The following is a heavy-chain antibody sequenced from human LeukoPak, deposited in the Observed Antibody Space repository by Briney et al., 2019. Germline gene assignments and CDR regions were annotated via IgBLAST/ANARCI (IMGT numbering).Heavy chain of an antibody. CDR2: VSFDGNTK. V-gene: IGHV3-30*09. D-gene: IGHD1/OR15-1a*01. CDR1: GFTFRTYA. Sequence: ARSPRLSCAASGFTFRTYAMYCVRQPPGSGMEWPSVVSFDGNTKFYSDSVKGRFAISRDNSKNTPYLEMNSLRPEDTAVYYCARFRAATTRFDYWGQGTLVTVSS. J-gene: IGHJ4*02. CDR3: ARFRAATTRFDY.